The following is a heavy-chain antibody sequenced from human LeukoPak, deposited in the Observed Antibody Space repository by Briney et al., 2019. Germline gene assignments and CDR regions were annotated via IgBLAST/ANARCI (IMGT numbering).Heavy chain of an antibody. J-gene: IGHJ4*02. D-gene: IGHD3-22*01. CDR3: AKEKWVYNWKYDSSGSGINY. Sequence: GGSLRLSCAASGFTFSSYWMHWLRQAPGKGLVWVSRINSDGSSTSYADSVKGRFTISRDNAKNTLYLQMNSLRAEDTAVYYCAKEKWVYNWKYDSSGSGINYWGQGTLVTVSS. V-gene: IGHV3-74*01. CDR2: INSDGSST. CDR1: GFTFSSYW.